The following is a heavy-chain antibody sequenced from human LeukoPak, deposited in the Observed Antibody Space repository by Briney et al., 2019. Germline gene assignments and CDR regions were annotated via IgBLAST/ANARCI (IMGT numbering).Heavy chain of an antibody. CDR3: AKDQGPNSSGWYLYYYYGMDV. CDR2: ISGSGGST. D-gene: IGHD6-19*01. J-gene: IGHJ6*02. CDR1: GFTFSSYA. V-gene: IGHV3-23*01. Sequence: GGSLRLSCAASGFTFSSYAMSWVRQAPGKGLEWVSAISGSGGSTYYADSVKGRFTISRDNSKNTLYLQMNSLRAEDTAVYYGAKDQGPNSSGWYLYYYYGMDVWGQGTTVTVSS.